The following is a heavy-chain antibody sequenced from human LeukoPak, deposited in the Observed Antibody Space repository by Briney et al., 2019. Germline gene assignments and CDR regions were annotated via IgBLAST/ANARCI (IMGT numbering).Heavy chain of an antibody. Sequence: KTSETLSLTCTVSGGSISSSSYYWGWIRQPPGKGLEWIGSIYYSGSTYYNPSLKSRVTISVDTSKNQFSLKLSSVTAADTAVYYCARQGDPTVTATGDYWGQGTLVTVSS. V-gene: IGHV4-39*01. CDR2: IYYSGST. CDR1: GGSISSSSYY. D-gene: IGHD4-17*01. J-gene: IGHJ4*02. CDR3: ARQGDPTVTATGDY.